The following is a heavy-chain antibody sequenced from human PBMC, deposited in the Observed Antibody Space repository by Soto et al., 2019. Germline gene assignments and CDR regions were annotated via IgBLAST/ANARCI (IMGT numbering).Heavy chain of an antibody. V-gene: IGHV3-9*01. Sequence: EVRLVESGGGLVQPGRSLRLSCAASGFTFDDYAMHWVRQAPGKGLEWVSGISWNSGSIGYADSVKGRFTISRDNAKNSLYLQMNSLRAEDTALYYCAKDSTYYDSSGYYRDYYYGMDVWGQGTTVTVSS. CDR1: GFTFDDYA. D-gene: IGHD3-22*01. J-gene: IGHJ6*02. CDR3: AKDSTYYDSSGYYRDYYYGMDV. CDR2: ISWNSGSI.